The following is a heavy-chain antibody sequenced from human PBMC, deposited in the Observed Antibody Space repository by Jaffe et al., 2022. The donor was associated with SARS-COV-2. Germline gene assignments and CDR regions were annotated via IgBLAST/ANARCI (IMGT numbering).Heavy chain of an antibody. CDR1: GFTFSSYG. D-gene: IGHD6-19*01. J-gene: IGHJ4*02. CDR3: AKESSGWYQDPL. V-gene: IGHV3-30*18. CDR2: ISYDGSNK. Sequence: QVQLVESGGGVVQPGRSLRLSCAASGFTFSSYGMHWVRQAPGKGLEWVAVISYDGSNKYYADSVKGRFTISRDNSKNTLYLQMNSLRAEDTAVYYCAKESSGWYQDPLWGQGTLVTVSS.